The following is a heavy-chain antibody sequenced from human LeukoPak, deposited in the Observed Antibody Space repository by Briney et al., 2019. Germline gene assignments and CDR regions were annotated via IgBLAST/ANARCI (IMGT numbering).Heavy chain of an antibody. D-gene: IGHD1-26*01. CDR1: GYTLTELS. J-gene: IGHJ4*02. CDR3: ATGSGSYFGSFDY. Sequence: ASVTVSCTVSGYTLTELSMHWVRRARGKGLEWMGGFDPEDGETIYAQKFQGRVTMTEDTSTDTAYMELSSLRSEDTAVYYCATGSGSYFGSFDYWGQGTLVTVSS. V-gene: IGHV1-24*01. CDR2: FDPEDGET.